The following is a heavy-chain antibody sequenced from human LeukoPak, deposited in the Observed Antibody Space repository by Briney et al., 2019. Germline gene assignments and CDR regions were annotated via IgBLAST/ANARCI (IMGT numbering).Heavy chain of an antibody. D-gene: IGHD6-13*01. CDR2: IYYSGST. CDR3: ASAAAGSFDY. CDR1: GGSISSYY. J-gene: IGHJ4*02. Sequence: SETLSLTCTVSGGSISSYYWSWLRQPPGKGLEWIGYIYYSGSTNYNPSLKSRVTISVDTSKNQFSLKLSSVTAADTAVYYCASAAAGSFDYWGQGTLVTVSS. V-gene: IGHV4-59*01.